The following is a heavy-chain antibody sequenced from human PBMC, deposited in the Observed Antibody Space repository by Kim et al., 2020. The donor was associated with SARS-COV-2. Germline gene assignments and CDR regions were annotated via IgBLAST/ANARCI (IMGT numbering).Heavy chain of an antibody. CDR2: VYHSGST. J-gene: IGHJ4*02. V-gene: IGHV4-4*02. CDR1: GDSITSTNW. CDR3: ARDPRQVRTCSYFDH. D-gene: IGHD1-7*01. Sequence: SETLSLTCVVSGDSITSTNWWTWVRQPPGRGLEWIGEVYHSGSTNYNPSLKNRVTISVDKPNNHFSLQLTSVTAADTAVYYCARDPRQVRTCSYFDHWGQGALVTVSS.